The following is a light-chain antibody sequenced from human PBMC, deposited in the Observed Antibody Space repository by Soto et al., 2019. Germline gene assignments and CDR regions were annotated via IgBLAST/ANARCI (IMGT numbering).Light chain of an antibody. CDR1: SSDAGGYNY. V-gene: IGLV2-14*01. J-gene: IGLJ1*01. CDR2: EVS. Sequence: QSVLTQPASVSGSPGQSITISCTGTSSDAGGYNYVSWYQQHPGKAPKLMIYEVSNRPSGVSNRFSGSRSGNTASLTISGLQAEDEADYYCSSYTSSSTLEGVFGTGTKVTVL. CDR3: SSYTSSSTLEGV.